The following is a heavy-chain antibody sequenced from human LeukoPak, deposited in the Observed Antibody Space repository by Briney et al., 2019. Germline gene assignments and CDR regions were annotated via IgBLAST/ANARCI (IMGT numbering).Heavy chain of an antibody. J-gene: IGHJ3*02. CDR3: ARSGGWLTDAFDI. Sequence: GVPLRLSCAAAGFTFSPYAISWRREAPEEGLEGVASITSSISYIYCADSVKSRSAISRDNAKNSLSLQMNSLRAEDTAVYYCARSGGWLTDAFDIWRQGTVVSVSS. CDR2: ITSSISYI. CDR1: GFTFSPYA. D-gene: IGHD6-19*01. V-gene: IGHV3-21*01.